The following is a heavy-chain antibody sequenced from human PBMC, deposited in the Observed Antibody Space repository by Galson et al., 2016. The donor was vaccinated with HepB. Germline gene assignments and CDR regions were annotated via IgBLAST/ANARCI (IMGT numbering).Heavy chain of an antibody. CDR3: VRETWYLDL. CDR2: INEDGSKK. CDR1: GFTYVSRW. Sequence: SLRLSCAASGFTYVSRWMDWVRQAPGKGPEWVANINEDGSKKNYLDSVKGRFTISRDNAKNSVYLEMNSLRAEDTAIYCCVRETWYLDLWGRGTLVTVSS. J-gene: IGHJ2*01. V-gene: IGHV3-7*01.